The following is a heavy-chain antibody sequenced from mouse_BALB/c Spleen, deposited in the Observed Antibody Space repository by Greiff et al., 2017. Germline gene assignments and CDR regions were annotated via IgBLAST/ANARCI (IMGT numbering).Heavy chain of an antibody. CDR1: GFSLTSYG. Sequence: QVQLQQSGPGLVQPSQSLSITCTVSGFSLTSYGVHWVRQSPGKGLEWLGVIWSGGSTDYNAAFISRLSISKDNSKSQVFFKMNSLQANDTAIYYCARGYDYDRGFAYWGQGTLVTVSA. J-gene: IGHJ3*01. CDR3: ARGYDYDRGFAY. D-gene: IGHD2-4*01. CDR2: IWSGGST. V-gene: IGHV2-2*02.